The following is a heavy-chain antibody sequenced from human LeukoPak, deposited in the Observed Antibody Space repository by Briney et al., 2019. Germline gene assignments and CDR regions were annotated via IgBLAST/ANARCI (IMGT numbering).Heavy chain of an antibody. CDR3: ARQFYDAFDI. CDR2: IHYSGST. CDR1: GGSISSYY. V-gene: IGHV4-59*01. J-gene: IGHJ3*02. Sequence: SETLSLTCTVSGGSISSYYWSWIRQPPGKGLEWIGYIHYSGSTNYNPSLKSRVTISVDTSKNQFSLKLSSVTAADTAVYYCARQFYDAFDIWGQGTMVTVSS.